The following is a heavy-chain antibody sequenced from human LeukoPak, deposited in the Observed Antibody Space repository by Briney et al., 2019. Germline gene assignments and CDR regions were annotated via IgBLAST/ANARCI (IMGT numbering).Heavy chain of an antibody. J-gene: IGHJ4*02. Sequence: PGGSLRLSCATSGFTFSTYGMHWVRQAPGKGLEWVSYISSSSSTIYYADSVKGRFTISRDNAKNSLYLQMNSLRAEDTAVYYCAREYGSSLPREDYWGQGTLVTVSS. V-gene: IGHV3-48*04. CDR1: GFTFSTYG. CDR3: AREYGSSLPREDY. CDR2: ISSSSSTI. D-gene: IGHD6-13*01.